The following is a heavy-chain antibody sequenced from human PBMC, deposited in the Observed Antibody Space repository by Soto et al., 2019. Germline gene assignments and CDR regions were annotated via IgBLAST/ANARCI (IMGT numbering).Heavy chain of an antibody. CDR1: GYSINSDDY. CDR2: IYHSVST. CDR3: ARKAYYASGSINLLDS. V-gene: IGHV4-38-2*02. D-gene: IGHD3-10*01. J-gene: IGHJ4*02. Sequence: QVQLQESGPGLVEPSETLSLICTVSGYSINSDDYWGWIRQPPGKGLEWIASIYHSVSTFYNPSLRSRVAISIVTSKNQFSLRLTAVPAADSAMYYCARKAYYASGSINLLDSWGQGTLVTVSS.